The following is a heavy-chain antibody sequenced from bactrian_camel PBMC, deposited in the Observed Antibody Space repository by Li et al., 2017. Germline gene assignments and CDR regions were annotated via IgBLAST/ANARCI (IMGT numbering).Heavy chain of an antibody. CDR1: GLNFGIVD. Sequence: QLVESGGGSVQPGGSLRLSCAASGLNFGIVDMSWVRQAPGKGLEWVADVDSSGYTTHYASFVKGRFTISRDNDRDTLYLQLNSLEIEDTAMYYCAKSFRAVATYYAMDYRGKGTQVTVS. D-gene: IGHD7*01. J-gene: IGHJ7*01. V-gene: IGHV3S40*01. CDR2: VDSSGYTT.